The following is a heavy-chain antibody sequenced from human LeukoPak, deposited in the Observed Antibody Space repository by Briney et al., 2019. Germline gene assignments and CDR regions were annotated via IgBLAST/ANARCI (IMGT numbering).Heavy chain of an antibody. J-gene: IGHJ5*01. CDR3: MREVGSINWYAY. CDR2: INPNSGGT. Sequence: ASVKVSCKASGYTFSDYYMHWVRQAPGQGLEWIGWINPNSGGTKYAQKFQGRVTMTRDTSISTAYIEVSRLRSDDAAVYYCMREVGSINWYAYWGQGTLVTVSS. D-gene: IGHD6-13*01. CDR1: GYTFSDYY. V-gene: IGHV1-2*02.